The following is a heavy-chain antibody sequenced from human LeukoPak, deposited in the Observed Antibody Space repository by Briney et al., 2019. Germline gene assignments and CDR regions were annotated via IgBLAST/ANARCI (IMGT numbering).Heavy chain of an antibody. CDR3: ARGGSSSWFSYYGMDV. V-gene: IGHV3-9*01. Sequence: PGGSLRLSYAASGFTFDDYAMHWVRQAPGKGLEWVSGISWNSGSIGYADSVKGRFTISRDNAKNSLYLQMNSLRDEDTAVYYCARGGSSSWFSYYGMDVWGQGTTVTVSS. CDR2: ISWNSGSI. D-gene: IGHD6-13*01. CDR1: GFTFDDYA. J-gene: IGHJ6*01.